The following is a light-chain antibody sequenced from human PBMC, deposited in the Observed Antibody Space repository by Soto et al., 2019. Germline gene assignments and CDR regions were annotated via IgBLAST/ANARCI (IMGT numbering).Light chain of an antibody. J-gene: IGLJ1*01. CDR2: SNN. Sequence: QSVLTQPPSASGTLGQRVTISCSGSSSNIGSNYVYWYQQLPGTAPKLLIYSNNQRLSGVPDRFSGSKSGTSASLAISGLRSEDEADYYCAAWDDSLSGGWVFGTGTKLTVL. V-gene: IGLV1-47*02. CDR3: AAWDDSLSGGWV. CDR1: SSNIGSNY.